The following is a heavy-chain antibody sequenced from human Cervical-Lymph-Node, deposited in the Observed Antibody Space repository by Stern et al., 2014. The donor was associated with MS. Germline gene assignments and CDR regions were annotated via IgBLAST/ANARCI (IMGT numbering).Heavy chain of an antibody. CDR3: ATDRDDFRSGYSAPTKGYGLDV. Sequence: VQLVESGAEVKKPGASVKVSCKVSGYTLTELSMHWVRQAPGKGLEWMGGFDPEDGETIYAQKFQGRVTMTEDTSTDTAYMELSSLRSEDTAVYYCATDRDDFRSGYSAPTKGYGLDVWGQGTPVTVTS. D-gene: IGHD3-3*01. CDR2: FDPEDGET. V-gene: IGHV1-24*01. J-gene: IGHJ6*02. CDR1: GYTLTELS.